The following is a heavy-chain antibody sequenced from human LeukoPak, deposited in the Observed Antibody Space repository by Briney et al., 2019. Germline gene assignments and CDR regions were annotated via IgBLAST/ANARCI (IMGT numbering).Heavy chain of an antibody. CDR3: AKDDAWGRYKD. D-gene: IGHD3-16*01. J-gene: IGHJ1*01. CDR2: ISPSGGIT. V-gene: IGHV3-23*01. CDR1: GFTFSSHG. Sequence: PGGSLRLSCAASGFTFSSHGMNWVRQAPGKGLEWVSGISPSGGITYYTDSVRGRFTISRDNSKNTVSLQMNSLRAEDTAVYYCAKDDAWGRYKDWGQGTLVTVSS.